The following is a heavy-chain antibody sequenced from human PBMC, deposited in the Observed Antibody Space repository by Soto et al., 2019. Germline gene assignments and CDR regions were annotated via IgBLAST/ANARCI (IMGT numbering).Heavy chain of an antibody. CDR2: ISAYNGNT. Sequence: ASVKVSCKASGGTFRSYAINWVRQAPGQGLEWMGWISAYNGNTNYAQHLQGRITMTTDTSTSTAYMELRSLRSDDTAVYYCARSASTVRGVTRSFDYWGQGTPVTVSS. CDR1: GGTFRSYA. J-gene: IGHJ4*02. CDR3: ARSASTVRGVTRSFDY. V-gene: IGHV1-18*01. D-gene: IGHD3-10*01.